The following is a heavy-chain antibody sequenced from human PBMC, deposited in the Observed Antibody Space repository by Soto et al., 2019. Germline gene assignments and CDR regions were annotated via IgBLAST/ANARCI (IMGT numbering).Heavy chain of an antibody. J-gene: IGHJ6*02. V-gene: IGHV1-2*02. Sequence: ASVKVSCKASGYTFSGYYIHWLRQAPGQGLEWMGWINPNSGGTNYAQKFQGRVTVTRDTPTSTAYMELSRLTSDDTAVYYCAISLTEGYCTITGCYTRPLYGMDVWGQGTTVTVSS. D-gene: IGHD2-2*02. CDR1: GYTFSGYY. CDR2: INPNSGGT. CDR3: AISLTEGYCTITGCYTRPLYGMDV.